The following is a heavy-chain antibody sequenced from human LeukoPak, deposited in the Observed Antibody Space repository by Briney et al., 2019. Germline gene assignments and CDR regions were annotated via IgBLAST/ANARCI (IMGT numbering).Heavy chain of an antibody. Sequence: PSETLSLTCTVSGGSISTYYWNWIRQPAGKGLEWIGRIYTSGSTNYNPSLKSRVTISLDKSKNQFSLKLSSVTAADTAVYYWAMGNNLAYWGQGTLVTVSS. CDR3: AMGNNLAY. J-gene: IGHJ4*02. CDR2: IYTSGST. D-gene: IGHD4-23*01. CDR1: GGSISTYY. V-gene: IGHV4-4*07.